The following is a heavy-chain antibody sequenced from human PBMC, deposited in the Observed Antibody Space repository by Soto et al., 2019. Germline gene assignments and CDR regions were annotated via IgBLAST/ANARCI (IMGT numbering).Heavy chain of an antibody. J-gene: IGHJ4*02. Sequence: KPSDSLSLTCSVSGASMNNFYCSWIRQAPGKGLEYIGWVYYNGSTNYNPSLKSRLSISLDTSKNQISLKLNSVTAEDTAVYYCARSGHTFGGVVWGQGILVTVSS. CDR2: VYYNGST. CDR3: ARSGHTFGGVV. V-gene: IGHV4-59*07. CDR1: GASMNNFY. D-gene: IGHD3-16*01.